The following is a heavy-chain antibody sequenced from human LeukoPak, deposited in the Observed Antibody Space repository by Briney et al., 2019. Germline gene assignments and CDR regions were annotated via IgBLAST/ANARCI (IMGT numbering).Heavy chain of an antibody. V-gene: IGHV3-23*01. J-gene: IGHJ4*02. CDR3: AKCMSESGVCLNFDH. CDR1: GYSISSGYY. Sequence: ETLSLTCAVSGYSISSGYYWGWIRQPPGKGLQWVSGISSSDGGSYYTGSVEGRFAISRDNSKNTVYLQMNNLRAEDTAVYYCAKCMSESGVCLNFDHWGQGALVAVSS. D-gene: IGHD2-8*02. CDR2: ISSSDGGS.